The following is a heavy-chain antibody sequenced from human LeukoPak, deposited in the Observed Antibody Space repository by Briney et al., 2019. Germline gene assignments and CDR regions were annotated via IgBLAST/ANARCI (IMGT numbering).Heavy chain of an antibody. J-gene: IGHJ4*02. CDR1: GFTFDDYA. D-gene: IGHD3-16*01. V-gene: IGHV3-9*03. CDR2: ISWNSGSI. CDR3: ARDQKGGGPSDY. Sequence: GRSLRLSCAASGFTFDDYAMHWVRQAPGKGLEWVSGISWNSGSIGYADSVKGRFTISRDNAKNSLYLQMNSLRAEDMALYYCARDQKGGGPSDYWGQGTLVTVSS.